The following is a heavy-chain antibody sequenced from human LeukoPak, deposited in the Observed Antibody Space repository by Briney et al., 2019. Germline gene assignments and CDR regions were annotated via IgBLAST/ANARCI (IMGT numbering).Heavy chain of an antibody. CDR1: GFTFSSYG. CDR3: AKIAVANSAFDY. V-gene: IGHV3-30*02. J-gene: IGHJ4*02. D-gene: IGHD6-19*01. CDR2: IRYDGSNK. Sequence: PGGSLRLSCAASGFTFSSYGMHWVRQAPGKGLEWVAFIRYDGSNKYYADSVKGRFTISRDNSKNTLYLQMNSLRAEDTAVYYCAKIAVANSAFDYWGQGTLVTVSS.